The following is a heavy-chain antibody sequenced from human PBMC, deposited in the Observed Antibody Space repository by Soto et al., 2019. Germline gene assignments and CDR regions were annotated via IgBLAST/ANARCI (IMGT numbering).Heavy chain of an antibody. CDR1: GFTFSSSA. V-gene: IGHV1-58*01. CDR3: TRARAGVPAAMDYYYYYGMDV. Sequence: SVKVSCKTSGFTFSSSAVHWVRQARGHRLQWIGWIDVGSANANYAQMLQERVTISRDMSTSTAYMELSSLRPEDTAVYYCTRARAGVPAAMDYYYYYGMDVWG. CDR2: IDVGSANA. D-gene: IGHD2-2*01. J-gene: IGHJ6*02.